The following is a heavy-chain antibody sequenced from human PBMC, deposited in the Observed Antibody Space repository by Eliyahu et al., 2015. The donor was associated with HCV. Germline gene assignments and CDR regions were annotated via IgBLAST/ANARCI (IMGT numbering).Heavy chain of an antibody. Sequence: QLQLQESGSGLVKPSQTLSLTCAVSGGSISSGGYSWNWIRQPPGKGLEWIGYIYHSGSTYYNPSLKSRVTISVDRSKNQFSLKLSSVTAADTAVYYCARGVVRGVIKWGQGTLVTVSS. J-gene: IGHJ4*02. D-gene: IGHD3-10*01. CDR2: IYHSGST. CDR3: ARGVVRGVIK. CDR1: GGSISSGGYS. V-gene: IGHV4-30-2*01.